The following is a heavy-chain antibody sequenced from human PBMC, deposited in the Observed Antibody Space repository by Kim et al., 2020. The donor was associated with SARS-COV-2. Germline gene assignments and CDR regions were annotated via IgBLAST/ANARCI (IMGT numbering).Heavy chain of an antibody. V-gene: IGHV3-30*04. J-gene: IGHJ6*02. CDR2: ISYDGSNK. CDR1: GFTFSSYA. CDR3: ARELVVPAERYYYYGMDV. D-gene: IGHD2-2*01. Sequence: GGSLRLSCAASGFTFSSYAMHWVRQAPGKGLEWVAVISYDGSNKYYADSVKGRFTISRDNSKNTLYLQMNSLRAEDTAVYYCARELVVPAERYYYYGMDVWGQGTTVTVSS.